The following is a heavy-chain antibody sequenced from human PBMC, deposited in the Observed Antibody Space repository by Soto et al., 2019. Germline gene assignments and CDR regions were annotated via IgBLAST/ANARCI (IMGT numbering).Heavy chain of an antibody. V-gene: IGHV4-31*02. CDR2: IYYRGAT. CDR3: ARDLRGRGSGRFDP. J-gene: IGHJ5*02. D-gene: IGHD3-10*01. Sequence: WTWIRQYPGTGLEWIGFIYYRGATYYNPSLKSRVTISVDTSKNQFSLKLNSVTAADTAVYYCARDLRGRGSGRFDPWGQGTPVTVSS.